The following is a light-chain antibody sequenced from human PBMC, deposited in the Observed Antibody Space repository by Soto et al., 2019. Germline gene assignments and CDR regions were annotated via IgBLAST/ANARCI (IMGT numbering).Light chain of an antibody. Sequence: QSALTQPRSVFGSPKQSVTISCTRTSSDVGGYSYVSWYQQHPGKAPKLMIYDVTTRPSGIPDRFSGSKSGNTASLTISGLQAEDEADYFCSAWDDSLYGPVFGGGTKLTVL. J-gene: IGLJ2*01. CDR2: DVT. V-gene: IGLV2-11*01. CDR3: SAWDDSLYGPV. CDR1: SSDVGGYSY.